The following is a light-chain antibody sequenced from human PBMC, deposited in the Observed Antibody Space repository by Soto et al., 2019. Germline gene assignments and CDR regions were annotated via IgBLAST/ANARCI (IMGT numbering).Light chain of an antibody. J-gene: IGKJ4*01. CDR2: AAS. CDR3: LQDYNYPRT. CDR1: QGIRND. Sequence: AVRMTRSPSFLSASVGDRVTITCRASQGIRNDLGWYQQKPGKATKLLIYAASSLQSRVPSRFSGSGSGTDFTLTISSLQPEDFATYYWLQDYNYPRTFGGGTKVDIK. V-gene: IGKV1-6*01.